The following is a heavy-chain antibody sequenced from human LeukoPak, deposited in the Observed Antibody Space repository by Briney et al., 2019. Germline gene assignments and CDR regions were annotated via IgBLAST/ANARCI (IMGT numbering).Heavy chain of an antibody. V-gene: IGHV1-24*01. CDR2: FDPEDGET. CDR3: ATDGYRHQLLNWFDP. Sequence: ASVKVSCKASGYTFTSYYMHWVRQAPGKGLEWMGGFDPEDGETIYAQKFQGRVTMTEDTSTDTAYMELSSLRSEDTAVYYCATDGYRHQLLNWFDPWGQGTLVTVSS. J-gene: IGHJ5*02. D-gene: IGHD2-2*01. CDR1: GYTFTSYY.